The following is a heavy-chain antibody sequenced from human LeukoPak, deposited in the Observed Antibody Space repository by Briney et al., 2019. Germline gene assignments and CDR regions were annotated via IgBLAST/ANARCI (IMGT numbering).Heavy chain of an antibody. D-gene: IGHD3-22*01. Sequence: PGGSLRLSCTGSGFTFGDYGMSWVXQAPGXGLEWVAFIRSEAYGGTTEYAASVKGRFTISRDDSKSIAYLQMNSLKTEDTAVYYCTRLSLVVVRDAFDIWGQGTMVTVSS. CDR3: TRLSLVVVRDAFDI. J-gene: IGHJ3*02. CDR1: GFTFGDYG. CDR2: IRSEAYGGTT. V-gene: IGHV3-49*04.